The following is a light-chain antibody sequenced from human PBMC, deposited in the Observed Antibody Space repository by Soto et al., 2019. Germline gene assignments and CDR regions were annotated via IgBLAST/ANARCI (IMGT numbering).Light chain of an antibody. J-gene: IGKJ5*01. Sequence: DIQMTQSPSTLAASLGDRVSITCRASQSISRWLAWSQQRPGRAPQLLLYDASDLESAVPSRFSGSGSGTEFTLTTSSLQPDDSATYSCQQYSTYWTFGQGTRLEI. CDR1: QSISRW. V-gene: IGKV1-5*01. CDR3: QQYSTYWT. CDR2: DAS.